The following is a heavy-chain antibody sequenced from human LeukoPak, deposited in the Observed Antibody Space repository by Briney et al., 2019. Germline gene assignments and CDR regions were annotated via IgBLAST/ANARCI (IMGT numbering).Heavy chain of an antibody. J-gene: IGHJ4*02. D-gene: IGHD5-18*01. V-gene: IGHV4-61*01. CDR1: GASVSSGSYY. Sequence: PSETLSLTCTVSGASVSSGSYYWSWIRQPPGKGLEWIGYIYYSGSTNYNPSLKSRVTISVDTSKNQFSLKLSSVAAADTAVYYCARGSRGYTYGWGQGTLVTVSS. CDR3: ARGSRGYTYG. CDR2: IYYSGST.